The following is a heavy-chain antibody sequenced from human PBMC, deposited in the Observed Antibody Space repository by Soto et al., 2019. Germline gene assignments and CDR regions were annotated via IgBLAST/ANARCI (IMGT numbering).Heavy chain of an antibody. CDR1: GYSISSGYY. D-gene: IGHD3-10*01. J-gene: IGHJ6*02. V-gene: IGHV4-38-2*02. Sequence: PSETLSLTCAVSGYSISSGYYWCFIRQPPGKGLEWIGSIYHSGSTYYNPSLKSRVTISVDTSKNQFSLKLSSVTAADTAVYYCARDVGSGSYYYYYYGMDVWGQGTTVTVSS. CDR2: IYHSGST. CDR3: ARDVGSGSYYYYYYGMDV.